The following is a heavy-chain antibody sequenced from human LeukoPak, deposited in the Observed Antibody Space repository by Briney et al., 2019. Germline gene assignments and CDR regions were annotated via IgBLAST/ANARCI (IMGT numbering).Heavy chain of an antibody. CDR2: IIPIFGTA. V-gene: IGHV1-69*05. D-gene: IGHD4-11*01. Sequence: GASVKVSCKASGGTFSSYAISWVRQAPGQGLEWMGGIIPIFGTANYAQKFQGRVTITTDESTSTAYMELSSLRSEDTAVYYCARSSTVTPPSYYYCYYMDVWGKGTTVTVSS. J-gene: IGHJ6*03. CDR1: GGTFSSYA. CDR3: ARSSTVTPPSYYYCYYMDV.